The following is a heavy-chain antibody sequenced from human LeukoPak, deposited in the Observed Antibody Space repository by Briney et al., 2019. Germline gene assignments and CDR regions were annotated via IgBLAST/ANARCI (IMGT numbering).Heavy chain of an antibody. CDR1: GGSISSDY. D-gene: IGHD6-19*01. J-gene: IGHJ4*02. V-gene: IGHV4-59*01. CDR2: IYHSGST. CDR3: ARDSSGWYYFDY. Sequence: SETLSLTCTVSGGSISSDYWSWIRQPPGKGLEWIGYIYHSGSTNYSPSLKSRVTISVDTSKNQFSLKLSSVTAADTAVYYCARDSSGWYYFDYWGQGTLVTVSS.